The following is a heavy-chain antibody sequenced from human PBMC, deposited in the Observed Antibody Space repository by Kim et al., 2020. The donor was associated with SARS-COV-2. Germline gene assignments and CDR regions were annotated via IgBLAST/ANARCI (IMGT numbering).Heavy chain of an antibody. J-gene: IGHJ4*02. V-gene: IGHV3-30*18. CDR2: ISYDGSNK. CDR1: GFTFSSYG. Sequence: GGSLRLSCAASGFTFSSYGMHWVRQAPGKGLEWVAVISYDGSNKYYADSVKGRFTISRDNSKNTLYLQMNSLRAEDTAVYYCAKGARGSGYFDYWGQGT. D-gene: IGHD5-12*01. CDR3: AKGARGSGYFDY.